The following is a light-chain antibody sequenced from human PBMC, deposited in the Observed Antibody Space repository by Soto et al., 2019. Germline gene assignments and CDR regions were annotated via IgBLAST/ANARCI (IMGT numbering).Light chain of an antibody. Sequence: QSALTQPSSVSGSPGQSIPISCTGNSSDVGGYNYVSWYQQHPGKAPKLMIYDVSNRPSGVSNRFSGSKSGNTASLTISGLQAEDEADYYCSSYTSSSTLGFGTGTKVTVL. CDR3: SSYTSSSTLG. J-gene: IGLJ1*01. CDR1: SSDVGGYNY. V-gene: IGLV2-14*01. CDR2: DVS.